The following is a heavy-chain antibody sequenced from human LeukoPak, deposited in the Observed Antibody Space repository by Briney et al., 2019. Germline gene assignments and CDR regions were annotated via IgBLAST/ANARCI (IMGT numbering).Heavy chain of an antibody. V-gene: IGHV1-24*01. Sequence: ASVKVSSKVSGYTLTELSMHWVRQSPGKGLEWMGGFDPEDGETIYAQKFQGRVTMTEDTLTDTAHMELSSLRSEDTAVYYCATAMMGQTYDSSGYYYENWGQGTLVTVSS. CDR2: FDPEDGET. CDR3: ATAMMGQTYDSSGYYYEN. CDR1: GYTLTELS. D-gene: IGHD3-22*01. J-gene: IGHJ4*02.